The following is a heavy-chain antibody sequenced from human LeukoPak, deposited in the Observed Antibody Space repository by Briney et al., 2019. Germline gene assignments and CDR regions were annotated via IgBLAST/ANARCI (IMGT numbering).Heavy chain of an antibody. CDR1: GFTFSSYS. V-gene: IGHV3-21*01. CDR2: ISSSSSYI. CDR3: ARALITMVRGVPRSFDY. J-gene: IGHJ4*02. D-gene: IGHD3-10*01. Sequence: GGSLRLSCAASGFTFSSYSMNWVRQAPGKGLEWVSSISSSSSYIYYADSVKGRFTISRDNAKNSLYLQMNSLRAEDTAVYYCARALITMVRGVPRSFDYWGQGTLVTVSS.